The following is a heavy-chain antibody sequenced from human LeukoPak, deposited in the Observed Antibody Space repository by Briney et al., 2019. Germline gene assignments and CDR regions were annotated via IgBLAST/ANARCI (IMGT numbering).Heavy chain of an antibody. D-gene: IGHD2-8*01. J-gene: IGHJ4*02. V-gene: IGHV3-66*01. Sequence: PGGSLRLSCAASGFTVGNNYMNWVRQAPGKGLEWVSLIFSHGGTSYADSVKGRFTISRGNSKNTLYLQMNGLRVEDTAVYYCARDPPAVSINTYAWGQGTLVTVSS. CDR1: GFTVGNNY. CDR2: IFSHGGT. CDR3: ARDPPAVSINTYA.